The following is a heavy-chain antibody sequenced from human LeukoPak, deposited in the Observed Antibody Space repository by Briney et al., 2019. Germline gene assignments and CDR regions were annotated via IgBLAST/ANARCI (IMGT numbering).Heavy chain of an antibody. Sequence: PGGSLRLSCAASGFTFSSYGMHWVRQAPGKGLEWVAFIRYDGSNKYYADSVKGRFTISRDNSKNTLYLQMNSLRAEGTAVYYCAKDVSLAAGPDYWGQGTLVTVSS. CDR1: GFTFSSYG. J-gene: IGHJ4*02. CDR2: IRYDGSNK. CDR3: AKDVSLAAGPDY. D-gene: IGHD6-6*01. V-gene: IGHV3-30*02.